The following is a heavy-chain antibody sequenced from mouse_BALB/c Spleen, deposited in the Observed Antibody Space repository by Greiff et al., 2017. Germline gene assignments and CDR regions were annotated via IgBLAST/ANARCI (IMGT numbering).Heavy chain of an antibody. J-gene: IGHJ2*01. V-gene: IGHV14-3*02. Sequence: EVQLQQSGAELVKPGASVKLSCTASGFNIKDTYMHWVKQRPEQGLEWIGRIDPANGNTKYGPKFQGKATITADTSSNTAYLQLSSLTSEDTAVYYCARIYDGYYYFYYGGQGTTLTVSS. D-gene: IGHD2-3*01. CDR3: ARIYDGYYYFYY. CDR1: GFNIKDTY. CDR2: IDPANGNT.